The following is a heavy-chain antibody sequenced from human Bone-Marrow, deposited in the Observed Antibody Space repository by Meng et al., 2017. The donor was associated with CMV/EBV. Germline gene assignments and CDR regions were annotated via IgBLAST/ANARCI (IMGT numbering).Heavy chain of an antibody. V-gene: IGHV3-23*01. CDR2: ISGSGGST. CDR3: AKDGYCSSTSCYLNWFDP. J-gene: IGHJ5*02. Sequence: GESLKISCAASGFSFNIFGMHWVRQAPGKGLEWVSAISGSGGSTYYADSVKGRFTISRDNSKNTLYLQMNSLRAEDTAVYYCAKDGYCSSTSCYLNWFDPWGQGTLVTVSS. CDR1: GFSFNIFG. D-gene: IGHD2-2*03.